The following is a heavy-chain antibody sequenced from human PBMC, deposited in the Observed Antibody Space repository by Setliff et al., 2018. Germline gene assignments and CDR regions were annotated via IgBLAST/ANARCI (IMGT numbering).Heavy chain of an antibody. V-gene: IGHV1-18*01. Sequence: ASVKVSCKASGSTFSNYGISWVRQAPGQGLEWMGWISAYNGYIIYAQKLQGRVTMTTDTSTSTAYMEVRSLRSDDTAVYYCARAPGTVVVPASRSAFDIWGQGTMVTVSS. CDR3: ARAPGTVVVPASRSAFDI. D-gene: IGHD2-2*01. J-gene: IGHJ3*02. CDR1: GSTFSNYG. CDR2: ISAYNGYI.